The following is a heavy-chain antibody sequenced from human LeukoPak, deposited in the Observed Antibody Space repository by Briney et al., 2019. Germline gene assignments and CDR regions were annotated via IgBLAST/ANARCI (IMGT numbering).Heavy chain of an antibody. CDR1: EFTFSTYG. Sequence: GRSLRPSCAASEFTFSTYGMHWVRQAPGKGLERVAVISYDGSYKFYADSVKGRFTISRDNSKSTLYLQTNSLRAEDTAVYYCAKDRYSGLNTIDYWGQGTLVTVSS. J-gene: IGHJ4*02. D-gene: IGHD6-13*01. CDR2: ISYDGSYK. V-gene: IGHV3-30*18. CDR3: AKDRYSGLNTIDY.